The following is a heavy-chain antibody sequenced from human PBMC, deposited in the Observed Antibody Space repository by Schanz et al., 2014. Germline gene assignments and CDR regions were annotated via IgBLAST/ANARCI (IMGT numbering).Heavy chain of an antibody. Sequence: EVQLVESGGGLVKPGGSLRLSCEASGFSFGNYGMSWVRQAPGKGLEWVSGISGSGGSTSYAGSVKGRFTISRDNAKNTLYLQMNSLRAEDTAVYYCARPALWFGDNCFDPWGQGTLXTVSS. J-gene: IGHJ5*02. CDR3: ARPALWFGDNCFDP. CDR2: ISGSGGST. D-gene: IGHD3-10*01. CDR1: GFSFGNYG. V-gene: IGHV3-23*04.